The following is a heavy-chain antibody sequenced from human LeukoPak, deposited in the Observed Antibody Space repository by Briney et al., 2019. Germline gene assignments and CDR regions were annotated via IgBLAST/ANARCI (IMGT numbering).Heavy chain of an antibody. CDR2: IYNSGST. V-gene: IGHV4-59*01. CDR1: GGSISSYY. J-gene: IGHJ2*01. Sequence: PSETLSLTCTVSGGSISSYYWNWIRQPPGKGLEWIGNIYNSGSTNHNPSLKSRVTISAETSKNQISLKQTSASASDAALYYCARDKGPYWYFDLWGRGTLVTVSS. CDR3: ARDKGPYWYFDL.